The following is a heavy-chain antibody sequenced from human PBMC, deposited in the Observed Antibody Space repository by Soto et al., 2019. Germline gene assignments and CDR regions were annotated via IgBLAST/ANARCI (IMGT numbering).Heavy chain of an antibody. Sequence: QITLKESGPTLVKPTQTLTLTCTFSGFSLTSGVVGVGWIRQPPGEALEWLALIYWNDEQYYNPSLRNRLTITRDTSKNQVGLTMTNMDPVDIATYYCAHRLPGPSGYDVWGQGTTVTVSS. D-gene: IGHD6-13*01. V-gene: IGHV2-5*01. CDR2: IYWNDEQ. CDR1: GFSLTSGVVG. CDR3: AHRLPGPSGYDV. J-gene: IGHJ6*02.